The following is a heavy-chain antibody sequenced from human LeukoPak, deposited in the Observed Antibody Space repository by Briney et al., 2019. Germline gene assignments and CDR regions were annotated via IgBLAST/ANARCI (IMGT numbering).Heavy chain of an antibody. J-gene: IGHJ3*02. D-gene: IGHD3-3*01. CDR3: AKAPSQTRFRDAFDI. CDR2: ISWNSGSI. CDR1: GFTFDDYA. V-gene: IGHV3-9*01. Sequence: HPGGSLRLSCTASGFTFDDYAMHWVRQAPGKGLEWVSGISWNSGSIGYADSVKGRFTISRDNAKNSLYLQMNSLRAEDTALYYCAKAPSQTRFRDAFDIWGQGTMVTVSS.